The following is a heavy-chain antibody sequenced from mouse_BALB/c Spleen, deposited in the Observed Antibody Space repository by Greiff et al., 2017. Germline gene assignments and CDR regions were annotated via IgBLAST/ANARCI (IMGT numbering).Heavy chain of an antibody. V-gene: IGHV5-15*02. CDR2: ISNLAYSI. CDR1: GFTFSDYG. D-gene: IGHD2-1*01. CDR3: ARVHGNYVFYYAMDY. Sequence: EVMLVESGGGLVQPGGSRKLSCAASGFTFSDYGMAWVRQAPGKGPEWVAFISNLAYSIYYADTVTGRFTISRENAKNTLYLEMSSLRSEDTAMYYCARVHGNYVFYYAMDYWGQGTSVTVSS. J-gene: IGHJ4*01.